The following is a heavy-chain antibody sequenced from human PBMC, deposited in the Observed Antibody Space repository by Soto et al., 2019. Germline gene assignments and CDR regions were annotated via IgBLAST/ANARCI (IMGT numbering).Heavy chain of an antibody. J-gene: IGHJ6*03. CDR3: ARPWAKDFWSGYLSSYYYMDV. Sequence: SETLSLTCTVSGGSISSSSYYRGWIRQPPGKGLEWIGSIYYSGSTYYNPSLKSRVTISVDTSKNQFSLKLSSVTAADTAVYYCARPWAKDFWSGYLSSYYYMDVWGKGTTVTVSS. CDR1: GGSISSSSYY. D-gene: IGHD3-3*01. CDR2: IYYSGST. V-gene: IGHV4-39*01.